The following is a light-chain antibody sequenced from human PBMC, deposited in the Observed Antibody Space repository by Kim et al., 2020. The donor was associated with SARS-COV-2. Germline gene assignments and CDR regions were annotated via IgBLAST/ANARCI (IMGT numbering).Light chain of an antibody. J-gene: IGKJ1*01. CDR3: QQYGRPPRT. CDR1: QSLSTTY. V-gene: IGKV3-20*01. CDR2: GAS. Sequence: EIVLTQSPGTLSLSPGERATLSCRASQSLSTTYLAWYQQKPGQAPRLLIYGASTRATGIPDRFSGSGSGTDFTLTISRLEPEDFAVYYCQQYGRPPRTFGQGTKVDIK.